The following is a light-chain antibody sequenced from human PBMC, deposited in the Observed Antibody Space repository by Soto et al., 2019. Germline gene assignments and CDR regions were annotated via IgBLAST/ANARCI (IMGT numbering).Light chain of an antibody. CDR3: QKYNSARWK. J-gene: IGKJ1*01. V-gene: IGKV1-27*01. Sequence: DIQMTQSPSSLSASVGDRVTITCRASQGISNYLAWYQQKPGKVPKLLIYAASTLQSGVPSRFSGSGSGTDFNLTISSLQPEDVATYYCQKYNSARWKFDQGTQVEVK. CDR1: QGISNY. CDR2: AAS.